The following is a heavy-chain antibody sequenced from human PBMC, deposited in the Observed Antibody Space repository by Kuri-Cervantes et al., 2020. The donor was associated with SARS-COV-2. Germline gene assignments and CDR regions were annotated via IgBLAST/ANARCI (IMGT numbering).Heavy chain of an antibody. D-gene: IGHD2-15*01. CDR1: GFTFSSYE. Sequence: GESLKISCAASGFTFSSYEMNWVRQTPGKGLEWVSYISSTGDTIYYADSVKGRFTISRDNAKNSLYLQMNSLRAEDTAVYYWAKLGGGILAPDIWGQGTMVTVSS. CDR2: ISSTGDTI. J-gene: IGHJ3*02. V-gene: IGHV3-48*03. CDR3: AKLGGGILAPDI.